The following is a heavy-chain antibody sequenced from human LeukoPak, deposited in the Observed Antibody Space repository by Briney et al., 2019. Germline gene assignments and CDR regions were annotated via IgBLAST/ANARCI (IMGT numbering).Heavy chain of an antibody. D-gene: IGHD4-23*01. V-gene: IGHV4-4*09. CDR1: GGSISSYY. J-gene: IGHJ6*03. CDR2: IYTSGST. Sequence: SETLSLTCTVSGGSISSYYWSWIRQPPGKGLEWIGYIYTSGSTNYNPSLKSRVTISVDTSKNQFSLKLSSVTAADTAVYYCARLKYVGKPGGFYYYYMDVWCKGTTVTVSS. CDR3: ARLKYVGKPGGFYYYYMDV.